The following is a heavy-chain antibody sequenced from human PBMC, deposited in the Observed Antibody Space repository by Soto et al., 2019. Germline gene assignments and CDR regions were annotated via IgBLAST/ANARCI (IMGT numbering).Heavy chain of an antibody. CDR1: GFTFAKAW. V-gene: IGHV3-15*05. CDR2: IKTKADGGAT. D-gene: IGHD6-19*01. Sequence: GGSLRLSCAASGFTFAKAWMSWIRQAPGKGLEWVGRIKTKADGGATDYAAPVKGRFTITRDDSKNTLSLQMNGLRAEDTAKYYCTTGYISASLAAYWAQGA. J-gene: IGHJ4*02. CDR3: TTGYISASLAAY.